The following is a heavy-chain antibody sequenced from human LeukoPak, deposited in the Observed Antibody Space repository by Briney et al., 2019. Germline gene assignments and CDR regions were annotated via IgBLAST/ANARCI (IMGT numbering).Heavy chain of an antibody. V-gene: IGHV1-46*01. D-gene: IGHD3-10*01. CDR2: INPSGGST. J-gene: IGHJ4*02. CDR1: GYTFTSYY. CDR3: ARDLGSYGSGSYSFDY. Sequence: ASVKVSCKASGYTFTSYYMHWVRQALGQGLEWMGIINPSGGSTSYAQKFQGRVTMTRDTSTSTVYMELSSLRSEDTAVYYCARDLGSYGSGSYSFDYWGQGTLVTVSS.